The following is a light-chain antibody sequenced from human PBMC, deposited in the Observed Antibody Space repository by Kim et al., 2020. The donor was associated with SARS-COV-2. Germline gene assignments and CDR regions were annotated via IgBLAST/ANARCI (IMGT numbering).Light chain of an antibody. Sequence: QSALTQPASVSGSPGQSITISCTGTSSDIGNYNYVSWYQQHPGKAPKLMIYDVNKRPSGVSYRFSGSKSGNTASLTIFGLQAEDEADYYCSSYTTSGTLLFGGGTQLTVL. CDR2: DVN. CDR1: SSDIGNYNY. CDR3: SSYTTSGTLL. J-gene: IGLJ2*01. V-gene: IGLV2-14*01.